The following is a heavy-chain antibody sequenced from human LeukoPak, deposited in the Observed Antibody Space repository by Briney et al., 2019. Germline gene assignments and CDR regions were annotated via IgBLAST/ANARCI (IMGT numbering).Heavy chain of an antibody. CDR2: IYTSGRT. CDR1: GGSISYYY. D-gene: IGHD4-17*01. CDR3: ARLSTVTTSFDY. Sequence: SETLCLTCTVSGGSISYYYWNWIRQPAGKGLEWIGRIYTSGRTYYNPSLKSRVSMSVDTSKNQFSLKLSSVTAADTAVYYCARLSTVTTSFDYWGQGTLVTVSS. J-gene: IGHJ4*02. V-gene: IGHV4-4*07.